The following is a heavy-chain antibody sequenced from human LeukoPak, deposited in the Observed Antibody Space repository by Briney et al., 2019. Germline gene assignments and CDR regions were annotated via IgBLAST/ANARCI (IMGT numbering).Heavy chain of an antibody. CDR1: GFTFSDYW. V-gene: IGHV3-7*01. CDR3: ARVDYYDSSGHSIDY. D-gene: IGHD3-22*01. CDR2: IKQDGSEK. Sequence: GGSLRLSCAASGFTFSDYWMRWVRQAPGKGLEWVADIKQDGSEKYYVDSVKGRFTISSENAKNSLYLQISSLRAEDTAVYYCARVDYYDSSGHSIDYWGQGTLVTVSS. J-gene: IGHJ4*02.